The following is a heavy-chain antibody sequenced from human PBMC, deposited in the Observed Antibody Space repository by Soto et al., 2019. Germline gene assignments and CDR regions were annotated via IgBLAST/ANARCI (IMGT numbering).Heavy chain of an antibody. J-gene: IGHJ4*02. Sequence: PSETLSLTCTVSGGSISSSSYYWGWIRQPPGKGLEWIGSIYYSGSTYYNPSLKSRVTISVDTSKNQFSLKLSSVTAADTAVYYCARLPSLTGYYSSYYFDYWGQGTLVTVSS. CDR2: IYYSGST. CDR1: GGSISSSSYY. V-gene: IGHV4-39*01. D-gene: IGHD3-9*01. CDR3: ARLPSLTGYYSSYYFDY.